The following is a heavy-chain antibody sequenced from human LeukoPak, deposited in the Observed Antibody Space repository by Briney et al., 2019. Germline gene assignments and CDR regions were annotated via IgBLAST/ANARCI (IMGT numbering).Heavy chain of an antibody. CDR2: IYYSGST. D-gene: IGHD2-2*01. CDR1: GGSISSSSYY. CDR3: ARASIIVVVPAARGPFDY. Sequence: SETLSLTCTVSGGSISSSSYYWGWIRQPPGKGLEWIGSIYYSGSTYYNPSLKSRVTISVDTSKNQFSLKLSSVTAADTAVYYCARASIIVVVPAARGPFDYWGQGTLVTVS. J-gene: IGHJ4*02. V-gene: IGHV4-39*01.